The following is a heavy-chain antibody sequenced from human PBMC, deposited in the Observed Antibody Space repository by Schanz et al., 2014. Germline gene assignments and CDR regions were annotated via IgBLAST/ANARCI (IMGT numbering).Heavy chain of an antibody. J-gene: IGHJ4*02. CDR3: ARAGQDYSDSSGYATYYFGN. D-gene: IGHD3-22*01. CDR1: GGTFSSFA. CDR2: IIPILDIT. V-gene: IGHV1-69*04. Sequence: QVQLVQSGAEVKKPGSSVKVSCKASGGTFSSFAIFLVRQAPGQGLEWMGTIIPILDITNYAQKFQGRVTITADKSTSTAYMELSNLRSEDTAVYYCARAGQDYSDSSGYATYYFGNWGQGTLVTVSS.